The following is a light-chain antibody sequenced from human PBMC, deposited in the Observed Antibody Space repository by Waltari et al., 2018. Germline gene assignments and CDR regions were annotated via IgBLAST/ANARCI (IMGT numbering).Light chain of an antibody. CDR3: QQGTT. CDR2: DAS. CDR1: QSVSSY. J-gene: IGKJ4*01. Sequence: EIVLTQSPATLSLSPGERATLSCRDSQSVSSYLAWYHQKPGQAPRLLIYDASNRATGIPARFSGSGSGTDFTLTISSLEPEDFAVYYCQQGTTFGGGTKVEIK. V-gene: IGKV3-11*01.